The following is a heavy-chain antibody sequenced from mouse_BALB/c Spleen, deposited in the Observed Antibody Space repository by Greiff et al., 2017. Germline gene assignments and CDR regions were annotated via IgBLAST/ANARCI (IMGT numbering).Heavy chain of an antibody. Sequence: EVQLVESGPGLVKPSQSLSLTCTVTGYSITSDYAWNWIRQFPGNKLEWMGYISYSGSTSYNPSLKSRISITRDTSKNQFFLQLNSVTTEDTATYYCARGIYYDCDRYFDYWGQGTTLTVSS. CDR2: ISYSGST. D-gene: IGHD2-4*01. CDR1: GYSITSDYA. J-gene: IGHJ2*01. CDR3: ARGIYYDCDRYFDY. V-gene: IGHV3-2*02.